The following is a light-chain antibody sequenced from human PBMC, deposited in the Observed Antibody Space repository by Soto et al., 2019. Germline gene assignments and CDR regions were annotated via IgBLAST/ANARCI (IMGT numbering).Light chain of an antibody. V-gene: IGKV1-39*01. CDR3: QQGHSCPRT. Sequence: DIHMTQSPSSLSASVGDEVTITCRASQSVTIFLNWYHQKRGKDPTLLISGSYTLQSGVPSRFRGSGYGTDFTLTIRGLQPEDFGTYYCQQGHSCPRTFGQWTKVEIK. J-gene: IGKJ1*01. CDR2: GSY. CDR1: QSVTIF.